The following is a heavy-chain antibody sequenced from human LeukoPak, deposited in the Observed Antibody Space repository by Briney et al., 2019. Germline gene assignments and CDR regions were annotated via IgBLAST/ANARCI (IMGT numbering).Heavy chain of an antibody. CDR1: GGSFSGYY. CDR3: ARIARYCYDSSVEWFDP. Sequence: SETLSLTCAVYGGSFSGYYWSWIRQPPGKGLEWIGEINHSGSTNYNPSLKSRVTISVDTSKNQFSLKLSSVTAADTAVYYCARIARYCYDSSVEWFDPWGQGTLVTVSS. J-gene: IGHJ5*02. V-gene: IGHV4-34*01. D-gene: IGHD3-22*01. CDR2: INHSGST.